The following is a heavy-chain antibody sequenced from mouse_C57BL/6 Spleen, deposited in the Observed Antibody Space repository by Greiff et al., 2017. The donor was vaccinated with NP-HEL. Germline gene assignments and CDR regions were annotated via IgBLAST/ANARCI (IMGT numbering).Heavy chain of an antibody. D-gene: IGHD2-4*01. V-gene: IGHV1-80*01. CDR2: IYPGDGDT. J-gene: IGHJ4*01. CDR1: GYAFSSYW. CDR3: ARRGYDYDDYAMDY. Sequence: VQLQQSGASVKISCKASGYAFSSYWMNWVKQRPGKGLEWIGQIYPGDGDTNYNGKFKGKATLTADKSSSTAYMQRSSLTSEDSAVYFCARRGYDYDDYAMDYWGQGTSVTVSS.